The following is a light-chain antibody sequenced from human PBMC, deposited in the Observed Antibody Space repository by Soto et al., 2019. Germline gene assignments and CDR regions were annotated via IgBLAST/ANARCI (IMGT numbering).Light chain of an antibody. CDR3: QQYGSSLGVT. Sequence: EIVLTQSPGTLSLSPGERATLSCRASQSVSSSYFAWYQQKPGQAPRLLIYGASSRATGIPDRFSGSGSGTDFTLTISRLEPEDVAVYYCQQYGSSLGVTFGGGTKVEIK. J-gene: IGKJ4*01. CDR1: QSVSSSY. CDR2: GAS. V-gene: IGKV3-20*01.